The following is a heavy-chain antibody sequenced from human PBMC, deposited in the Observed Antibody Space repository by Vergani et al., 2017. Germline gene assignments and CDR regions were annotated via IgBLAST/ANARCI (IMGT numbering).Heavy chain of an antibody. CDR2: IIPILGIA. J-gene: IGHJ3*02. CDR3: ARPIGRADTVSGAFDI. CDR1: GGTFSSYA. V-gene: IGHV1-69*04. D-gene: IGHD4-17*01. Sequence: QVQLVQSGAEVKKPASSVKVSCKASGGTFSSYAISWVRQAPGQGLEWMGRIIPILGIANYAQKFQGRVTITADKSTSTAYMELSSLRSEDTAVYYCARPIGRADTVSGAFDIWGQGTMVTVSS.